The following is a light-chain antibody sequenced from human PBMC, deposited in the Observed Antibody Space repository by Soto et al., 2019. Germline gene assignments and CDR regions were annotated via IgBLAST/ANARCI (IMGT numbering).Light chain of an antibody. CDR2: AAS. CDR3: QQLNSYVFA. Sequence: DIQLTQSPSFLSASVGDRVTITCRASQDVSRYLAWYQQKPGKGPNLLIYAASTLRSGVPSRFSGSGSETEFTLTISSLQPEDFATYYCQQLNSYVFAFGPGTKVDIK. CDR1: QDVSRY. V-gene: IGKV1-9*01. J-gene: IGKJ3*01.